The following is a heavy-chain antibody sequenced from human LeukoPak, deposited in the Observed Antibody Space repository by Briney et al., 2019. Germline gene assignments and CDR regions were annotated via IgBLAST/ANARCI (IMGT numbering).Heavy chain of an antibody. Sequence: EASVKVSCKASGYTFTGYCMHWVRQAPGQGLEWMGWIDPKSGGTNYAQKFQGRVTMTRDTSISTAYMELSRVRSDDTAVCYCARVVGQGTEMPSRDYFDYWGQGTLVTVSS. J-gene: IGHJ4*02. CDR3: ARVVGQGTEMPSRDYFDY. V-gene: IGHV1-2*02. D-gene: IGHD2-2*01. CDR1: GYTFTGYC. CDR2: IDPKSGGT.